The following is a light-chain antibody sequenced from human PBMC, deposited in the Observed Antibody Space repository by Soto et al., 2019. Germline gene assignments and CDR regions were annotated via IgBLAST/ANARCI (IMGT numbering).Light chain of an antibody. CDR2: KAS. CDR3: QQYNSYSVT. J-gene: IGKJ1*01. Sequence: DIEMTQSPYTLCASVGGRGTIACRASQSISIWLAWYQQKPGKAPKLLIYKASSLESGVPSRFSGSGYGTEFTLTISSLQPDDFATYYCQQYNSYSVTFGQGTKVDTK. CDR1: QSISIW. V-gene: IGKV1-5*03.